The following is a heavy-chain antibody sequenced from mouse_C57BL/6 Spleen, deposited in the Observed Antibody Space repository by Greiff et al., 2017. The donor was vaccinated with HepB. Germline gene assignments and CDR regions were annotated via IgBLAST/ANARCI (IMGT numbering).Heavy chain of an antibody. CDR2: IYPGNSDT. CDR3: TRKGDY. J-gene: IGHJ4*01. CDR1: GYTFTSYW. V-gene: IGHV1-5*01. Sequence: EVQVVESGTVLARPGASVKMSCKTSGYTFTSYWMHWVKQRPGQGLEWIGAIYPGNSDTSYNQKFKGKGKLTAVTSASTAYMGLSSLTNEDSAVYYSTRKGDYWGQGTSGTVSS.